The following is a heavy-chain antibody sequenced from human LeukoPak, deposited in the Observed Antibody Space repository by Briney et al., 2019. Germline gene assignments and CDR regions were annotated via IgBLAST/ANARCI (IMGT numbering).Heavy chain of an antibody. CDR1: GYTFTSYG. CDR3: ARNVLRYFDCWDY. Sequence: ASVKVSCKASGYTFTSYGISWVRQAPGQGLEWMGWISAYNGNTNYAQKLQGRVTMTTDTSTSTAYIELRSLRSDDTAVYYCARNVLRYFDCWDYWGQGPLVTVSS. CDR2: ISAYNGNT. J-gene: IGHJ4*02. V-gene: IGHV1-18*04. D-gene: IGHD3-9*01.